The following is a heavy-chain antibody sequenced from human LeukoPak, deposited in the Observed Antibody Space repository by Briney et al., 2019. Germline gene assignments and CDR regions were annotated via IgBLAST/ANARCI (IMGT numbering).Heavy chain of an antibody. CDR1: GGSTSSYY. D-gene: IGHD4-17*01. Sequence: SETLSLTCTVSGGSTSSYYWSWIRQPAGKGLEWIGRIYTSGSTNYNPSLKSRVTMSVDTSKNQFSLKLSSVTAADTAVYYCARDPYDYGDYADYYYGMDVWGQGTTVTVSS. V-gene: IGHV4-4*07. J-gene: IGHJ6*02. CDR3: ARDPYDYGDYADYYYGMDV. CDR2: IYTSGST.